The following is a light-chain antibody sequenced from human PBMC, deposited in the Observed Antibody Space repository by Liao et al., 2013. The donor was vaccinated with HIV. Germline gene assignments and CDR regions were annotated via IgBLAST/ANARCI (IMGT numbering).Light chain of an antibody. J-gene: IGLJ1*01. V-gene: IGLV3-21*01. Sequence: SYVLTQPPSVSVAPGKTARITCGGNNIGSKSVHWYQQKPGQAPVLVIYYDSDRPSGIPERFSGSNSGNTATLTISRVEAGDEADYYCQVWDSSSAHPYVFGTGTKVTVL. CDR3: QVWDSSSAHPYV. CDR2: YDS. CDR1: NIGSKS.